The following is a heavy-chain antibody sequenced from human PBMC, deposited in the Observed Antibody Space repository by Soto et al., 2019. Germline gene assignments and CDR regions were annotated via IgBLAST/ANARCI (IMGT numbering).Heavy chain of an antibody. CDR3: AKNPPDAVWFDP. CDR1: GFTFSSYG. V-gene: IGHV3-30*18. CDR2: ISYDGSNK. J-gene: IGHJ5*02. Sequence: QVQLVESGGGVAQPGRSLRLSCAASGFTFSSYGMHWVRQAPGKGLEWVAVISYDGSNKYYADSVKGRFTISRDNSKNTLYLQMNSLRAEDTAVYYCAKNPPDAVWFDPWGQGTLVTVSS.